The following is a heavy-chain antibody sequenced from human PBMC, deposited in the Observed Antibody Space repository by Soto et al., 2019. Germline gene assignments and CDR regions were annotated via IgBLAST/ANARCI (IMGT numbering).Heavy chain of an antibody. V-gene: IGHV1-3*01. J-gene: IGHJ5*02. CDR2: INAANGDT. CDR3: VRRHVSATGIDWFDP. D-gene: IGHD6-13*01. Sequence: ASVKVSCKASGYTFTSYGIHWVRQAPGQRLEWMGWINAANGDTKYSPKFQGRVTITRDTSASTAYMELSSLRSEDTAVYYCVRRHVSATGIDWFDPWGRGTLVTVSS. CDR1: GYTFTSYG.